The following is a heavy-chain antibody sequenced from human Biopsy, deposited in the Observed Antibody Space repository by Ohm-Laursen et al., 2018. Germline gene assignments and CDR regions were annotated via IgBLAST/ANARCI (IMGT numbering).Heavy chain of an antibody. CDR1: GHTFTDYY. Sequence: EASVKVSCKPSGHTFTDYYIHWVRQAPGQGPEWMGWINPKSGGTKYAQKFQGRVTMTRDTSIDTVHMELSRLTSDDTALYYCAKDCGLGGDRDYWGQGTLVTVSS. CDR2: INPKSGGT. D-gene: IGHD2-21*01. V-gene: IGHV1-2*02. CDR3: AKDCGLGGDRDY. J-gene: IGHJ4*02.